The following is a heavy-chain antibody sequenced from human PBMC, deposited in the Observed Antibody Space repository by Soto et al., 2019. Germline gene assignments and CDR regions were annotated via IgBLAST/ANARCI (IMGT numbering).Heavy chain of an antibody. V-gene: IGHV3-33*01. Sequence: QVQLVESGGGVVQPGRSLRLSCAASGFIFSGHAMHWVRQAPGKGLEWVAFIWFDGSEKYYADSVKGRFTISRDNSKYKLDLQMDSLRADDTAVYYCARDRRDGYNFGPLDYWGQGSLVTVSS. D-gene: IGHD1-1*01. CDR3: ARDRRDGYNFGPLDY. CDR1: GFIFSGHA. J-gene: IGHJ4*02. CDR2: IWFDGSEK.